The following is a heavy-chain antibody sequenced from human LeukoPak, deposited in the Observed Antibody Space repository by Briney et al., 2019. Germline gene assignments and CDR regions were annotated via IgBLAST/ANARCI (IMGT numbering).Heavy chain of an antibody. D-gene: IGHD5-24*01. V-gene: IGHV3-30*18. CDR3: AKDRGGWLQSHLFDY. CDR1: GFTFSSYG. Sequence: GRSLRLSCAASGFTFSSYGMHWVRQAPGKGLEWVAVISYDGSNKYYADSVKGRFTISRDNSKNTLYLQMNSLRAEDTAVYYCAKDRGGWLQSHLFDYWGQGTLVTVSS. CDR2: ISYDGSNK. J-gene: IGHJ4*02.